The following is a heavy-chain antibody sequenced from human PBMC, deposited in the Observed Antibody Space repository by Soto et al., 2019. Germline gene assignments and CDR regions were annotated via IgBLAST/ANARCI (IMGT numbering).Heavy chain of an antibody. J-gene: IGHJ4*02. D-gene: IGHD2-21*01. CDR2: IYWNEDK. V-gene: IGHV2-5*01. Sequence: RATLMNPTQTLPLAFTSSGLSLSTRGVGAAWIRQPQGKALEWLALIYWNEDKYYSPSLYSRLTITKGTSKNQVVLELTNLDPLETATYNCANMKFPSIWEDEVFDYWGPGILVTVSS. CDR1: GLSLSTRGVG. CDR3: ANMKFPSIWEDEVFDY.